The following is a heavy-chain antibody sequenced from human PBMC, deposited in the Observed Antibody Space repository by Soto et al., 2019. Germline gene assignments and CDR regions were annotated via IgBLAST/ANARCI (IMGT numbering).Heavy chain of an antibody. D-gene: IGHD5-12*01. J-gene: IGHJ4*02. CDR3: EADARDGYTLDY. V-gene: IGHV1-58*01. CDR2: IVVGRGNT. CDR1: GFTFTSSA. Sequence: QMQLVQSGPEVKKPGTSVKVSCKASGFTFTSSAVQWVRQARGQRLEWIGWIVVGRGNTKYAQKFQERVTITRDMSTSPASMELSSLRSEDTAVYYCEADARDGYTLDYWGQGTLVTVSS.